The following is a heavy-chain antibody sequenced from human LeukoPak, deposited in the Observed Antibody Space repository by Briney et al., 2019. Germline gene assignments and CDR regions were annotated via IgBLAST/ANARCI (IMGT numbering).Heavy chain of an antibody. Sequence: SETLSLTCTVSGGYISSYYWTWIRQPPGKGLEWIAYIYYTGITKYNPSLKSRVTISVDRPKNQLSLKRNSVTAADTAVYYCARHDAIADGQNAFDIWGQGTVVTVSS. D-gene: IGHD5-24*01. V-gene: IGHV4-59*08. CDR1: GGYISSYY. CDR2: IYYTGIT. J-gene: IGHJ3*02. CDR3: ARHDAIADGQNAFDI.